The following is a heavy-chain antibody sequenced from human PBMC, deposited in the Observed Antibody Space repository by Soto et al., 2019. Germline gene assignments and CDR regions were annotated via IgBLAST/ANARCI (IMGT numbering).Heavy chain of an antibody. CDR3: AKDALGDYFYYGMDV. V-gene: IGHV3-23*01. Sequence: EVQLLESGGGLVQPGGSLRLSCAVSGFTFNNYAMNWVRQAPGKGLEWVSSISDSGGRTYYADSVTGRFTISRDNSKNTLYLQMNSLRAEDTAIYYCAKDALGDYFYYGMDVWGQGTTVTVSS. CDR2: ISDSGGRT. J-gene: IGHJ6*02. CDR1: GFTFNNYA.